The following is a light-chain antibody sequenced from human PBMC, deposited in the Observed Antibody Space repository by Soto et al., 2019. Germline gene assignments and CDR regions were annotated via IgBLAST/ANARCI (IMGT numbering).Light chain of an antibody. CDR2: KAS. Sequence: DIQMTQSPSTLSASVGDRVTITCRASQSISSWLAWYQQKPGKAPKLLIYKASSLESGVSSRFSGSGSGTEFTLTISSLQPDDFATHYCQQYNSYAWTFGQGTKVEIK. CDR1: QSISSW. V-gene: IGKV1-5*03. CDR3: QQYNSYAWT. J-gene: IGKJ1*01.